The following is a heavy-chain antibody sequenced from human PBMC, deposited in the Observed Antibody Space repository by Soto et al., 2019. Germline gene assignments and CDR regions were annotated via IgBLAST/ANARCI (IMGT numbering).Heavy chain of an antibody. J-gene: IGHJ4*02. CDR2: VDPSDSSI. V-gene: IGHV5-10-1*01. Sequence: PGESLKISCKGSGYSFTSYWITWVRQMPGKGLEWVGRVDPSDSSINYGPSFRGHVTISADRSISTAYLQWSGLKASDTAVYFCARGVKMATPHKYFFDYWGQGTLVTVSS. CDR1: GYSFTSYW. CDR3: ARGVKMATPHKYFFDY. D-gene: IGHD5-12*01.